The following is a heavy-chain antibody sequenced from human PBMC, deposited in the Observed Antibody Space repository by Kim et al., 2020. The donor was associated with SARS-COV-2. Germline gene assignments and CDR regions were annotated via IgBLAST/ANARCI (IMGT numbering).Heavy chain of an antibody. D-gene: IGHD2-15*01. CDR2: ISAYNGNT. Sequence: QAPGQGLEWMGWISAYNGNTNFAQKFQGRVTMTTDTSTTTAYMELRSLRSDDTAVYYCAGAVVPSASHFWGHGTLVTVSS. J-gene: IGHJ4*01. V-gene: IGHV1-18*01. CDR3: AGAVVPSASHF.